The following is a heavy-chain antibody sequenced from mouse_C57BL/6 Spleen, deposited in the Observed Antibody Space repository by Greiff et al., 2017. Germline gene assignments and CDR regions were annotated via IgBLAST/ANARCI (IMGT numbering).Heavy chain of an antibody. CDR2: IHPNSGST. D-gene: IGHD1-1*01. V-gene: IGHV1-64*01. J-gene: IGHJ2*01. CDR3: AVTTVEAPIDY. Sequence: VQLQQPGAELVKPGASVKLSCKASGYTFTSYWMNWVKQRPGQGLEWIGMIHPNSGSTSYNEKFKSKATLTVDKSSSTANMQLRSLTSEDSAVYYCAVTTVEAPIDYWGQGTTLTVSS. CDR1: GYTFTSYW.